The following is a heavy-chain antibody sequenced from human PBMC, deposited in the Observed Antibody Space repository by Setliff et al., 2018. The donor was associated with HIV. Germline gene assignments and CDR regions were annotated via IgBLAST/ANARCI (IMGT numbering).Heavy chain of an antibody. D-gene: IGHD2-15*01. J-gene: IGHJ4*01. Sequence: LSLTCSVSGGSIRSGLNYWTWLRQPAGKGLEWIGQIYSGGATNYHPSLKRRVTISVDMPKNHFSLNLTSVTAADTAVYYCARGHVVGTSRYFDFWGRGTLVTVPQ. CDR1: GGSIRSGLNY. CDR3: ARGHVVGTSRYFDF. CDR2: IYSGGAT. V-gene: IGHV4-61*09.